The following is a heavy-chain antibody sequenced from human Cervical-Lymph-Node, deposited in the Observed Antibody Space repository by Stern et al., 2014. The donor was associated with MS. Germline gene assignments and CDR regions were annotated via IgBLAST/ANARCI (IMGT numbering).Heavy chain of an antibody. D-gene: IGHD1-26*01. CDR3: ARDLRPGGKYYIDS. CDR2: VYYSGIT. V-gene: IGHV4-31*03. J-gene: IGHJ4*02. CDR1: GGSIDSGGDY. Sequence: VQLVESGPGLVKPSETLSLTCTVSGGSIDSGGDYWTWIRQHPGKGLEWIGCVYYSGITYYKPSLKSRVTMSVDTFKNQFSLKLSSATAADTAVYYCARDLRPGGKYYIDSWGQGTVVTVSS.